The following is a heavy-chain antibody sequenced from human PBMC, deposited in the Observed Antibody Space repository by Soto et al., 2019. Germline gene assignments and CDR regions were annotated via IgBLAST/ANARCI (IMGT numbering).Heavy chain of an antibody. Sequence: SETLSLTCTVSGGSISSYYWSWIRQPPGKGLEWIGYIYYSGITNYNPSLKSRVTISVDTSKNQFSLKLSSVTAADTAVYYCARSKSNYYYGMDVWGQGTTVTVS. V-gene: IGHV4-59*01. CDR1: GGSISSYY. J-gene: IGHJ6*02. CDR3: ARSKSNYYYGMDV. CDR2: IYYSGIT.